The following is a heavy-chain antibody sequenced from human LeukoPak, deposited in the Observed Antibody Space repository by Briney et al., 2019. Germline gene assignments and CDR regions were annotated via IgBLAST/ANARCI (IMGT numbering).Heavy chain of an antibody. J-gene: IGHJ6*02. Sequence: GGSLRLSCAASGFTVSSNYMRWVRQAPGKRLEWVSVIYRGGSTYYADSVKGRFTISRDNSKNTLYVQMNSLRAEDTFFYQAEDGIRDFDWLLEDYYYYGMDVWGQGTTVTVSS. CDR1: GFTVSSNY. V-gene: IGHV3-53*01. D-gene: IGHD3-9*01. CDR2: IYRGGST. CDR3: EDGIRDFDWLLEDYYYYGMDV.